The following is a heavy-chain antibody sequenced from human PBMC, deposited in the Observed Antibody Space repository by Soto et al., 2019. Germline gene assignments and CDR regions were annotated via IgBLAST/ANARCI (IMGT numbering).Heavy chain of an antibody. CDR2: MNPNSGNT. V-gene: IGHV1-8*01. CDR1: GYTFTSYD. Sequence: ASVKVSCKASGYTFTSYDINWVRQATGQGLEWMGWMNPNSGNTGYAQKFQGRVTMTRNTSISTAYMGLSSLRSEDTAVYYCARGWNFAGYDFWSGYYGADYYYYMDVWGKGTTVTVSS. D-gene: IGHD3-3*01. J-gene: IGHJ6*03. CDR3: ARGWNFAGYDFWSGYYGADYYYYMDV.